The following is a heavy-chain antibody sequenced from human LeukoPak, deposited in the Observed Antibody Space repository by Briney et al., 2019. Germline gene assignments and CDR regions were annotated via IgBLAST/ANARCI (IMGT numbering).Heavy chain of an antibody. CDR2: INRSGST. CDR1: GGSFSDYY. V-gene: IGHV4-34*01. Sequence: SETLSLTCAVYGGSFSDYYWSWIRQPPGKGLEWIGEINRSGSTNYNPSLKSRVTISVDTSKNQFSLKLRSVTAADTAVYYCARLYGNFQNYYDYWGQGTLVTVSS. CDR3: ARLYGNFQNYYDY. J-gene: IGHJ4*02. D-gene: IGHD1-7*01.